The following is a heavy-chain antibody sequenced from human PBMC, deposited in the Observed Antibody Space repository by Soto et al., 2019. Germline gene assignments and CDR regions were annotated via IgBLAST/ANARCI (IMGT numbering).Heavy chain of an antibody. J-gene: IGHJ4*02. Sequence: GGSLRLSCAASGFTFSSYSMNWVRQAPGKGLEWVSYISSSSSTIYYADSVKGRFTISRDNAKNSLYLQMNSLRAEDTAVYYCARDSVRVRGVIYFDYWGQGTLVTVSS. CDR3: ARDSVRVRGVIYFDY. CDR2: ISSSSSTI. CDR1: GFTFSSYS. D-gene: IGHD3-10*01. V-gene: IGHV3-48*01.